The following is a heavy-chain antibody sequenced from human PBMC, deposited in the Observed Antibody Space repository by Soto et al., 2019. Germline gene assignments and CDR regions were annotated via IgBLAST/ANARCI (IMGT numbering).Heavy chain of an antibody. CDR3: VSAGGAPAC. CDR2: ISYDGSNK. CDR1: GFTFSSYG. Sequence: QVQLVESGGGVVQPGRSLRLSCAASGFTFSSYGMHWVRKAAGKGLEWVAVISYDGSNKYYADSVKGRFTISRDNSKNTLYLQLNSLRAEDVAVYYYVSAGGAPACWGQGPLLTVSS. D-gene: IGHD2-8*02. J-gene: IGHJ4*02. V-gene: IGHV3-30*03.